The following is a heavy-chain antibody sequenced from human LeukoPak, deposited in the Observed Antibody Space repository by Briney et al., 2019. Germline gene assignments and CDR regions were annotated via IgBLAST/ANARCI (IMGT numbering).Heavy chain of an antibody. CDR2: IYSSGTT. D-gene: IGHD6-19*01. Sequence: SETLSLTCTVSGGSISSYYWSWIRQPAASGLEWIGRIYSSGTTNSNPSLESRVTMSVDMSKNQFSLRLSSVTVADTAVYYCARGSSGWYSIDYWGQGILVTVSS. CDR1: GGSISSYY. V-gene: IGHV4-4*07. J-gene: IGHJ4*02. CDR3: ARGSSGWYSIDY.